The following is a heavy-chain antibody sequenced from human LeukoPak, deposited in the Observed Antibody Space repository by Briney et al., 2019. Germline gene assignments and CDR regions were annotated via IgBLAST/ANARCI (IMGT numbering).Heavy chain of an antibody. CDR3: ARRSWSGSGSPGYFDY. Sequence: ASVKVSCKASGYTFTSYAMNWVRQAPGQGLEWMGWINTNTGNPTYAQGFTGRFVFSLDTSVSTAYLQISSLKAEDTAVCYCARRSWSGSGSPGYFDYWGQGTLVTVSS. V-gene: IGHV7-4-1*02. CDR1: GYTFTSYA. D-gene: IGHD1-26*01. J-gene: IGHJ4*02. CDR2: INTNTGNP.